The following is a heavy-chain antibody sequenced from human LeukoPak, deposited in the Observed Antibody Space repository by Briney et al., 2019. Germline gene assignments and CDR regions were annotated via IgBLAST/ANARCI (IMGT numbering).Heavy chain of an antibody. CDR2: IKQDGSEK. CDR1: GFTFSSYW. J-gene: IGHJ4*02. CDR3: ARYPSGGFIGSYYPYFDY. Sequence: GGSLRLSCAASGFTFSSYWMSWVRQAPGKGLEWVANIKQDGSEKYYVDSVKGRFTISRDNAKNSLYLQMNSLRAEDTAVYYCARYPSGGFIGSYYPYFDYWGQGTLVTVSS. V-gene: IGHV3-7*01. D-gene: IGHD1-26*01.